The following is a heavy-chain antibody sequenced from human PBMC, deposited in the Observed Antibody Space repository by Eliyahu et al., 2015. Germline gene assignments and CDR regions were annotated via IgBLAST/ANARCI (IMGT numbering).Heavy chain of an antibody. V-gene: IGHV3-21*01. D-gene: IGHD3-10*01. CDR2: ISSSSSYI. Sequence: EVQLVESGGGLVKPGGSLRLSCAASGFTFSSYSMNWVRQAPGKGLEWVSSISSSSSYIYYADSVKGRFTISRDNAKNSLYLQMNSLRAEDTAVYYCARLIWFGELQDDYWGQGTLVTVSS. CDR1: GFTFSSYS. J-gene: IGHJ4*02. CDR3: ARLIWFGELQDDY.